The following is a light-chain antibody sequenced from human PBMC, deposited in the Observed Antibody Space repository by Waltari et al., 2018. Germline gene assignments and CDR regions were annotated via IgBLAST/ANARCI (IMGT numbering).Light chain of an antibody. CDR1: QSVSSSY. CDR2: GAS. CDR3: QQYDSYEYT. J-gene: IGKJ2*01. V-gene: IGKV3-20*01. Sequence: EIVLTQSPGTLSLSPGERATLSCRASQSVSSSYLAWYQQKPGQAPRLLIYGASSRATGIPDRFSGSGSGTDFTLTISRLEPDDFGTYYCQQYDSYEYTFGQGTYLDIK.